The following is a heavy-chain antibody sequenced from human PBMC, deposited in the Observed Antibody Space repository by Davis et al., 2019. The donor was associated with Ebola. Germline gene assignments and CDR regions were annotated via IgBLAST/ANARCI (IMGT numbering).Heavy chain of an antibody. CDR2: ISGSGGST. CDR3: ARDRMRGYGSGSYH. D-gene: IGHD3-10*01. CDR1: GFTFSSYA. Sequence: GESLKISCAASGFTFSSYAMSWVRQAPGKGLEWVSAISGSGGSTYYADSGKGRFTISRDNSKNTLYLQMNSLRSDDTAVYYCARDRMRGYGSGSYHWGQGTLVTVSS. J-gene: IGHJ5*02. V-gene: IGHV3-23*01.